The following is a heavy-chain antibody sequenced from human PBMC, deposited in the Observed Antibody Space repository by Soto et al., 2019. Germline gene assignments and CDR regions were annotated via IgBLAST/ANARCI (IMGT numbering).Heavy chain of an antibody. CDR3: ARARTGITIFGVVFGMDV. CDR2: IIPIFGTA. J-gene: IGHJ6*02. Sequence: QVQLVQSGAEVKKPGSSVKVSCKASGGTFSSYAISWVRQAPGQGLEWMGGIIPIFGTANYAQKFQGRVTITADESTSTDYMELSSLRSEDTAVYYCARARTGITIFGVVFGMDVWGQGTTVTVSS. V-gene: IGHV1-69*01. D-gene: IGHD3-3*01. CDR1: GGTFSSYA.